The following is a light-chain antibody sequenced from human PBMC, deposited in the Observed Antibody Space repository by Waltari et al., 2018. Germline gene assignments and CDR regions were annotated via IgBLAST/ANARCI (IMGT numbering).Light chain of an antibody. Sequence: NFMLTQPHSVSESPGKTVTISCTRSSGTIASNYVQWYQQRPGSSPTIVTYEHNQRPSGVPDRFSGSIDSSSNSASLTISGLKTEDEADYYCQSYDSSNLWVFGGGTKLTIL. CDR2: EHN. CDR3: QSYDSSNLWV. V-gene: IGLV6-57*01. J-gene: IGLJ3*02. CDR1: SGTIASNY.